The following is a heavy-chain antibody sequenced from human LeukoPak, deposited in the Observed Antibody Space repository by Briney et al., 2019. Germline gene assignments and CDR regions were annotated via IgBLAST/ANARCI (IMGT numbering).Heavy chain of an antibody. J-gene: IGHJ4*02. CDR3: ARHGSSWTFDY. CDR2: ISYSGST. Sequence: SSETLSLTCTVSGGSISSYYWSWIRQPPGKGLEWIGYISYSGSTSYNPSLKSRVTMSVDTSKNQFSLKLTSVIAADTAVYYCARHGSSWTFDYWGQGTLVTVSS. D-gene: IGHD6-13*01. CDR1: GGSISSYY. V-gene: IGHV4-59*01.